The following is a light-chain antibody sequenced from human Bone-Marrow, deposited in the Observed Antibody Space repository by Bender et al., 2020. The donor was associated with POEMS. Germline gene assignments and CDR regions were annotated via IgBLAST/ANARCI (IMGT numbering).Light chain of an antibody. CDR1: SSDIDFYNS. CDR3: STWDDRLNAWL. V-gene: IGLV2-14*01. Sequence: QSALTQPASVSGSPGQSITISCTGTSSDIDFYNSVSWYQQYPGKAPKLMIYEVSKRPSGVPDRFSGSKSGNAASLTISGLQAEDKADYYCSTWDDRLNAWLFGGGTKLTVL. CDR2: EVS. J-gene: IGLJ3*02.